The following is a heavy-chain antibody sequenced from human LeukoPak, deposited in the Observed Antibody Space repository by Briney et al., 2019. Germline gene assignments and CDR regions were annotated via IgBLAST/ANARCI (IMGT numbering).Heavy chain of an antibody. CDR2: MNPNSGNT. D-gene: IGHD3-10*01. CDR1: GYTFTSYD. J-gene: IGHJ6*03. CDR3: ARGPFPYYYGSVTYYYYYMDV. Sequence: ASVKVSCKASGYTFTSYDINWVRQATGQGLVWMGWMNPNSGNTGYAQKFQGRVTITRNTSISTAYMELSSLRSEDTAVYYCARGPFPYYYGSVTYYYYYMDVWGKGTTVTISS. V-gene: IGHV1-8*03.